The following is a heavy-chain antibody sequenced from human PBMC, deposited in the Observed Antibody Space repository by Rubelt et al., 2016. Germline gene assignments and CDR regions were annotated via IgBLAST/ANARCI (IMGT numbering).Heavy chain of an antibody. CDR3: AKWPEYYYDSPTKPSSREFDY. CDR2: ITGDIGTI. CDR1: GFTFSAYA. J-gene: IGHJ4*02. V-gene: IGHV3-48*01. Sequence: EGQLVESGGGLVQPGGSLRLSCVASGFTFSAYAMVWVRQAPGKRLEWLSYITGDIGTIFYADSVKGRFTISRDNSKTTAYLQMNSLRAEDTAVYYCAKWPEYYYDSPTKPSSREFDYWGQGTLVTVSS. D-gene: IGHD3-22*01.